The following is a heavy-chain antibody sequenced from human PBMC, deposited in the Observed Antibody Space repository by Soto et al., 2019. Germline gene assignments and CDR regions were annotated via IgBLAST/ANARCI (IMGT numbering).Heavy chain of an antibody. D-gene: IGHD2-8*01. CDR2: IYTSGST. Sequence: PSETLSLTCTVSGGPSRSYYWSWIRQPAGKGLEWIGRIYTSGSTNYNPSLKSRVTMSVDTSKNQFSLKLSSVTAADTAVYYCARNGPVSRTSGSFDPWRPGTLVTVSS. J-gene: IGHJ5*02. CDR3: ARNGPVSRTSGSFDP. CDR1: GGPSRSYY. V-gene: IGHV4-4*07.